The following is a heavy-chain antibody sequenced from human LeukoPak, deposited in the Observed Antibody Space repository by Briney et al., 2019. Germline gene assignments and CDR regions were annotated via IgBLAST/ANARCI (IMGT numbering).Heavy chain of an antibody. CDR3: ARIPEMATIHFDY. CDR2: ISSSSSTI. J-gene: IGHJ4*02. D-gene: IGHD5-24*01. CDR1: GFTFSSYG. V-gene: IGHV3-48*02. Sequence: PGGSLRLSCAASGFTFSSYGMHWVRQAPGKGLEWVSYISSSSSTIYYADSVKGRFTISRDNAKNSLYLQMNSLRDEDTAVYYCARIPEMATIHFDYWGQGTLVTVSS.